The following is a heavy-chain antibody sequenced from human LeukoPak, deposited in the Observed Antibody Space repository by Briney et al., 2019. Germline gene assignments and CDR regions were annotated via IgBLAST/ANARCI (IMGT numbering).Heavy chain of an antibody. V-gene: IGHV1-18*01. CDR2: ISAYNGNT. CDR1: GYTFTSYG. J-gene: IGHJ6*02. Sequence: ASVKVSCKASGYTFTSYGISWVRQAPGQGLEWMGWISAYNGNTNYAQKLQGRVTMTTDTSTSTAYMELRSLRSDDTAVYYCARDINIVVVPAASYYYYYGMDVWGQGTTVTVSS. CDR3: ARDINIVVVPAASYYYYYGMDV. D-gene: IGHD2-2*01.